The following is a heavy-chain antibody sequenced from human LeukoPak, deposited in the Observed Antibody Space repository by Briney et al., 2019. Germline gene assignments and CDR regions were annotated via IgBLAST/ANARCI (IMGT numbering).Heavy chain of an antibody. CDR2: INPNSGGT. Sequence: ASVKVSCKASGYTFTGYYMHWVRQAPGQGLEWMGWINPNSGGTNYAQQFQGRLTMTRDTSISTAYMELSRLRSDDTAVCYCARVKTMIIVVSLFDYWGQGTLVTASS. V-gene: IGHV1-2*02. CDR1: GYTFTGYY. D-gene: IGHD3-22*01. CDR3: ARVKTMIIVVSLFDY. J-gene: IGHJ4*02.